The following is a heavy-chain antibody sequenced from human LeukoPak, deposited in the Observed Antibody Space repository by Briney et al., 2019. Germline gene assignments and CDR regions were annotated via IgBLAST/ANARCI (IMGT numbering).Heavy chain of an antibody. Sequence: SETLSLTCAVYGGSFSSSSSSYWGWIRQPPGKGLEWIGSMNYGGSSHYNPSLKSRVTISVDTSKKQFSLKLTSVTAADTAVYYCARYDSDNAMLDYWGQGTLVTVSS. CDR2: MNYGGSS. J-gene: IGHJ4*02. CDR3: ARYDSDNAMLDY. V-gene: IGHV4-39*01. CDR1: GGSFSSSSSSY. D-gene: IGHD3-22*01.